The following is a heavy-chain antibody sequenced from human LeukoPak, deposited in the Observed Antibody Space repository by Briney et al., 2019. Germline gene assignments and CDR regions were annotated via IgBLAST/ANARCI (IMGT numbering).Heavy chain of an antibody. D-gene: IGHD3-22*01. CDR2: FYSGDTT. Sequence: GGSLRLSCAASGFTVSSNYMSWVRQAPGKGLEWVSAFYSGDTTYYADSVKGRFTISRDNSKNTLYLQMNSLRAEDTAVYHCASGYGYYFDYWGQGTLATVSS. CDR3: ASGYGYYFDY. V-gene: IGHV3-66*01. J-gene: IGHJ4*02. CDR1: GFTVSSNY.